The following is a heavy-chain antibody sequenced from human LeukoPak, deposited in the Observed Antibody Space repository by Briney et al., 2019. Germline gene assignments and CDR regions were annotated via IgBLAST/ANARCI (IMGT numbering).Heavy chain of an antibody. J-gene: IGHJ6*02. CDR1: GFTFSSYE. V-gene: IGHV3-48*03. CDR2: ISSSGSTI. CDR3: ARDDQLLYPYGMDV. Sequence: QPGGSLRLSCAASGFTFSSYEMNWVRQAPGKGLGWVSYISSSGSTIYYADSVKGRFTISRDNAKNSLYLQMNSLRAEDTAVYYCARDDQLLYPYGMDVWGQGTTVTVSS. D-gene: IGHD2-2*02.